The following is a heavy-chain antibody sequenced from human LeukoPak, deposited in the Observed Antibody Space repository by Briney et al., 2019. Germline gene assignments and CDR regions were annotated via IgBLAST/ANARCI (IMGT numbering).Heavy chain of an antibody. J-gene: IGHJ5*02. CDR2: IYYSGST. Sequence: SQTLSLTCTVSGVSISSGDYYWSWIRQPPGKGLEWIGYIYYSGSTYYNPSLKSRVTISVDTSKNQFSLKLSSVTAADTAVYYCAMSRGYFDWNNWFDPWGQGTLVTVSS. V-gene: IGHV4-30-4*01. D-gene: IGHD3-9*01. CDR3: AMSRGYFDWNNWFDP. CDR1: GVSISSGDYY.